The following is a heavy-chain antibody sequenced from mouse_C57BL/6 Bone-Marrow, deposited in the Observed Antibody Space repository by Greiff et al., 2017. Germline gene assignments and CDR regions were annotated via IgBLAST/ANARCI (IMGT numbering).Heavy chain of an antibody. CDR2: IDPSDSYT. D-gene: IGHD2-4*01. CDR3: ARRGIYYDYDDAMDY. CDR1: GYTFTSSW. J-gene: IGHJ4*01. Sequence: QVQLQQPGAELVMPGASVKLSCKASGYTFTSSWMHWVKQRPGQGLEWIGEIDPSDSYTNYNQKFKGKSPLTVDKSSSTAYMQLSSLTSEDSAVYYCARRGIYYDYDDAMDYWGQGTSGTVSS. V-gene: IGHV1-69*01.